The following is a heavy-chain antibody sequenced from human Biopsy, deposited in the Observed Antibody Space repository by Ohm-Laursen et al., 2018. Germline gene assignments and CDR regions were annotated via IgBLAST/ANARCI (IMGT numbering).Heavy chain of an antibody. CDR1: GYTFTNYA. Sequence: GSSVKVSCKASGYTFTNYAINWVRQAPGQGLEWLGWISVKTGNTNYTQKLQGRVTMTTDTSTNTAYMELGSLRSDDTALYYCAREGTNVTFFGKISDYYFDFWGPGTVVTVSS. CDR3: AREGTNVTFFGKISDYYFDF. J-gene: IGHJ4*02. V-gene: IGHV1-18*01. CDR2: ISVKTGNT. D-gene: IGHD3-3*01.